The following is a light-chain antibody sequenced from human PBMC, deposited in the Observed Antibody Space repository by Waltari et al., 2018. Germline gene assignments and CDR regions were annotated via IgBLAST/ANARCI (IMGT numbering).Light chain of an antibody. J-gene: IGLJ3*02. V-gene: IGLV2-14*01. CDR3: CSYSSSRTFDWV. Sequence: QSALTQPASVSGSPGQSITISCTGSSSDIGHYNFVSWYQQFPGKAPKLMIFEVNRRPSGVSSRFSGSKSGNTASLTISGLQAEDEADYYCCSYSSSRTFDWVFGGGTKLTVL. CDR1: SSDIGHYNF. CDR2: EVN.